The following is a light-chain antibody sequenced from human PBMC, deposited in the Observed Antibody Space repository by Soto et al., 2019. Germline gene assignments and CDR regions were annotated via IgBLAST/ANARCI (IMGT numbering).Light chain of an antibody. CDR3: MEGTHWPGT. Sequence: GVTRCARALLVTVGEPASISCRSSQSLVHSNGNTYLNWFQQRPGQSPRRLIYKVSNRDSGVPDRFSGSGSGTDFTLKISRAAAEEVRDSYRMEGTHWPGTLGQGTKVDI. CDR2: KVS. V-gene: IGKV2-30*02. J-gene: IGKJ1*01. CDR1: QSLVHSNGNTY.